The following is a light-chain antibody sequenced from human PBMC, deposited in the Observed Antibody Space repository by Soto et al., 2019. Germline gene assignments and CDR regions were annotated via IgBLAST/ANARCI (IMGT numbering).Light chain of an antibody. CDR1: QSISSW. V-gene: IGKV1-5*03. Sequence: DIQMTQSPSTLSASVGDRVTITCRASQSISSWLAWYQQKPGKAPKLLIYKASSLEGGIPSRFSGSGSETEVTLTISSLQPEDFATYYCQQYNSYQYTFGQGTKLEIK. J-gene: IGKJ2*01. CDR2: KAS. CDR3: QQYNSYQYT.